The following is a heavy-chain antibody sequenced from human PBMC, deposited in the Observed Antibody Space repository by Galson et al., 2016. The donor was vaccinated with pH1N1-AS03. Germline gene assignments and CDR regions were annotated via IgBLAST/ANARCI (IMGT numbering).Heavy chain of an antibody. J-gene: IGHJ4*02. CDR3: ARGWYDIWTGYLVDPFDY. CDR1: GFTFSDYY. V-gene: IGHV3-11*01. D-gene: IGHD3-9*01. Sequence: SLRLSCDASGFTFSDYYMSWIRQAPGKGLEWISCITSSGGSGPTIYYADSVKGRFTISRDNAKNSLYLQMNSLRADDTAVYYCARGWYDIWTGYLVDPFDYWGQGALVTVSS. CDR2: ITSSGGSGPTI.